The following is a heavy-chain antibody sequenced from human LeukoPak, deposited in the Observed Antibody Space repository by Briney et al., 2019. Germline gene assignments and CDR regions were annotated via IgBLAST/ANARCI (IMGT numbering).Heavy chain of an antibody. CDR1: GGSFSGYD. CDR3: ARHSRQPLPMVRGAFFY. D-gene: IGHD3-10*01. J-gene: IGHJ4*02. CDR2: GNHSGST. V-gene: IGHV4-34*01. Sequence: PSETLSLTCAVYGGSFSGYDWSWIRQAPGKGLEWIGEGNHSGSTKYNPSLKSRVTISVDTSKNQFSLKLSSVTAADTAVYYCARHSRQPLPMVRGAFFYWGQGTLVTVSS.